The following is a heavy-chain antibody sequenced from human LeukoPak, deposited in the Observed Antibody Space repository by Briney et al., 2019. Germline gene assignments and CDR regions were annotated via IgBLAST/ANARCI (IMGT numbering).Heavy chain of an antibody. CDR3: AGGSGSYSPDY. V-gene: IGHV3-11*04. D-gene: IGHD3-10*01. CDR1: GFTVRNTY. Sequence: GGSLRLSCAASGFTVRNTYMNWVRQAPGKGLEWVSFISSSGNIIYYADSVKGRFTISRDNAKNSLYLQMSSLRAEDTAVYYSAGGSGSYSPDYWGQGTLVTVSS. J-gene: IGHJ4*02. CDR2: ISSSGNII.